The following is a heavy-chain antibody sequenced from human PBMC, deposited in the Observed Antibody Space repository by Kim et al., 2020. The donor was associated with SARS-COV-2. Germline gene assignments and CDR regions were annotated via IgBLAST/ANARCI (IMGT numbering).Heavy chain of an antibody. D-gene: IGHD3-3*01. J-gene: IGHJ4*02. CDR2: TKSDGSEK. CDR3: ARDPESSTFYDFWSGYYAFDH. Sequence: GVSLRLSCTASGFTFTNYWMTWVRQAPGKGLEWVATTKSDGSEKYYMDSVKGRFTITRDTAKNSLYLQMNSLRVEDTAIYYCARDPESSTFYDFWSGYYAFDHWGQGTLVTVSS. V-gene: IGHV3-7*01. CDR1: GFTFTNYW.